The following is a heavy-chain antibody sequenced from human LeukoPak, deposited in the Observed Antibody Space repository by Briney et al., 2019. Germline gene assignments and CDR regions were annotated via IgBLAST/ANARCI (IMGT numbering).Heavy chain of an antibody. CDR1: GFTFSSYA. CDR2: MNQNGDQT. V-gene: IGHV3-7*04. Sequence: GGSLRLSCAASGFTFSSYAMHWVRRAPGKGLEWVATMNQNGDQTNYADSVRGRFTISRDNAKNSLYLQMNSLRAEDTAVYYCARDVRYWGRGTLVTVSS. CDR3: ARDVRY. J-gene: IGHJ4*02.